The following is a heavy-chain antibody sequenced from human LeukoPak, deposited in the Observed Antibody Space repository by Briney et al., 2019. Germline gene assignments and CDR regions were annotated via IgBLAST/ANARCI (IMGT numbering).Heavy chain of an antibody. CDR1: GFTFSSYG. D-gene: IGHD3-3*01. CDR3: AKDRSGAYYDFWSGYIDY. Sequence: GGSLRLSCAASGFTFSSYGMHWVRQAPGKGLEWVAVIWYDGSNKYYPDSVKGRFTISRDNSKNTLYLQMNSLRAEDTAVYYCAKDRSGAYYDFWSGYIDYWGQGTLVTVSS. J-gene: IGHJ4*02. CDR2: IWYDGSNK. V-gene: IGHV3-33*06.